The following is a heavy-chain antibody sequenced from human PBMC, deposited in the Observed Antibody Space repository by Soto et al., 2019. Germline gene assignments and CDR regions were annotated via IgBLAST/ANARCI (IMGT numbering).Heavy chain of an antibody. D-gene: IGHD2-15*01. V-gene: IGHV4-59*01. J-gene: IGHJ5*02. CDR1: GGSISSYY. CDR3: AREGTATTNNWFDP. CDR2: IYYSGST. Sequence: SETLSLTCTVSGGSISSYYWSWIRQPPGKGLEWIGYIYYSGSTNYNPSLKSRVTKSVDTSKNQFSLKLSSVTAADTAVYYCAREGTATTNNWFDPWGQGTLVTVSS.